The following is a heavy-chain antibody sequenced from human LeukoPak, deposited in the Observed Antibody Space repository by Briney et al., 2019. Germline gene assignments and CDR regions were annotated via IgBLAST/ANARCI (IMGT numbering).Heavy chain of an antibody. J-gene: IGHJ6*01. Sequence: GGSLRLSCAASGFTFSSYGMHWVRQAPGKGLEWVAVIWYDGSNKYYADSVKGRFTISRDNSKNTLYLQMNSLRAEDTAVYYCARDGNPWFGEVWTYGMDVWGQGNTVTVSS. CDR1: GFTFSSYG. D-gene: IGHD3-10*01. CDR2: IWYDGSNK. CDR3: ARDGNPWFGEVWTYGMDV. V-gene: IGHV3-33*01.